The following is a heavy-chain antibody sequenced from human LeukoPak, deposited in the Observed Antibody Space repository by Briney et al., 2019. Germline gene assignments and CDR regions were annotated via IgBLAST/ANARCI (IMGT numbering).Heavy chain of an antibody. CDR1: AGSISSSY. J-gene: IGHJ4*02. CDR3: ARERCSGGSCYLGGVLRGYFDS. D-gene: IGHD2-15*01. V-gene: IGHV4-59*01. CDR2: IFVVGRT. Sequence: PSPTLSPTCTVAAGSISSSYWRWIRQPPGEGRGWLGFIFVVGRTNNNPSLKSRVTLPEDASKNQFSLMLSSVTAADTAVYYCARERCSGGSCYLGGVLRGYFDSWGQGTLVTVSS.